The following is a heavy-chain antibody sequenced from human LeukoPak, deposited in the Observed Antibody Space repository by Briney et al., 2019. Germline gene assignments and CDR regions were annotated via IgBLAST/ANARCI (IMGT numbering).Heavy chain of an antibody. J-gene: IGHJ4*02. CDR3: ARLDRGINAAHFDY. CDR1: GGSISSYY. V-gene: IGHV4-4*07. D-gene: IGHD6-25*01. Sequence: SETLSLTCTVSGGSISSYYWSWIRQPAGKGLEWIGRIYTSGSTNYNPSLRSRVTISVDTSKNQFSLKLSSVTAADTAVYYCARLDRGINAAHFDYWGQGTLVTVSS. CDR2: IYTSGST.